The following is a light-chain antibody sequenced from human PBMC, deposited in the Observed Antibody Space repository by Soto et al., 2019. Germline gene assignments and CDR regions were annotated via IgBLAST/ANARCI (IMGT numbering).Light chain of an antibody. CDR1: QGISSF. J-gene: IGKJ4*01. CDR2: VAS. Sequence: DIQMTQSPSSLSASVGDSVTITCRASQGISSFLAWYQQKPGKAPELLIYVASTLQSGVPSRFSGSGSGTDFTLTISSLQPEDVATYFCQQLDSYPLTFGGGTKVEIK. V-gene: IGKV1-9*01. CDR3: QQLDSYPLT.